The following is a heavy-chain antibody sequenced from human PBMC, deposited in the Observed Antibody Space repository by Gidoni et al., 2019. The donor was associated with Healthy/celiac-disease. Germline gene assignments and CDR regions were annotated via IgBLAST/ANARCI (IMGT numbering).Heavy chain of an antibody. D-gene: IGHD5-18*01. CDR3: TRVSSAYTAMVFDY. V-gene: IGHV3-49*05. CDR1: GFTFGDYA. J-gene: IGHJ4*02. CDR2: IRSKAYGGTT. Sequence: EVQLVESGGGLVKPGRSLRLSCTASGFTFGDYAMSWFRQAPGKGLEWVGFIRSKAYGGTTEYAASVKGRFTISRDDSKSIAYLQMNSLKTEDTAVYYCTRVSSAYTAMVFDYWGQGTLVTVSS.